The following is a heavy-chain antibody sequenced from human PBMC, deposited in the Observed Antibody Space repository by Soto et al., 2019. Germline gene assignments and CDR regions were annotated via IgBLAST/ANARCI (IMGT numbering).Heavy chain of an antibody. J-gene: IGHJ6*02. V-gene: IGHV6-1*01. CDR3: ARDTGYSSSWYYYYYGMDV. D-gene: IGHD6-13*01. CDR1: GDSVSSKSAA. Sequence: TLSLTCAISGDSVSSKSAAWNWIRQSPSRGLEWLGRTYYRSKWYNDYAVSVKSRITINPDTSKNQFSLKLSSVTAADTAVYYCARDTGYSSSWYYYYYGMDVWGQGTTVTVSS. CDR2: TYYRSKWYN.